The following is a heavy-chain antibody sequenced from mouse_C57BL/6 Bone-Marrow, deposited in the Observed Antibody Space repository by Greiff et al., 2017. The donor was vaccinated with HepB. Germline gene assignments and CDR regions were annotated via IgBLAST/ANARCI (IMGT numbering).Heavy chain of an antibody. D-gene: IGHD2-4*01. V-gene: IGHV3-6*01. CDR1: GYSITSGYY. CDR2: ISYDGSN. CDR3: ARGYDYDGDYAMDY. J-gene: IGHJ4*01. Sequence: DVKLQESGPGLVKPSQSLSLTCSVTGYSITSGYYWNWIRQFPGNKLEWMGYISYDGSNNYNPSLKNRISITRDTSKNQFFLKLNSVTTEDTATYYCARGYDYDGDYAMDYWGQGTSVTVSS.